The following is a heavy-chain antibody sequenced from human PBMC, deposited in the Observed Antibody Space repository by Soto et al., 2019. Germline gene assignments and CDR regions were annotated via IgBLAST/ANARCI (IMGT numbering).Heavy chain of an antibody. D-gene: IGHD3-10*01. CDR2: ISGSGGST. Sequence: GGSLRLSCAASGFTFSSYAMSWVRQAPGKGLEWVSAISGSGGSTYYADSVKGRFTISRDNSKNTLYLQMNSLRAEDTAVYYCAKDEDYYGSGSLDYWGQGTLVTVSS. CDR3: AKDEDYYGSGSLDY. J-gene: IGHJ4*02. CDR1: GFTFSSYA. V-gene: IGHV3-23*01.